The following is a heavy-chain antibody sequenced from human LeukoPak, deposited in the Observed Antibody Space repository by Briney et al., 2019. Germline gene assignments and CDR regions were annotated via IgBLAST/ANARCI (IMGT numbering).Heavy chain of an antibody. J-gene: IGHJ6*03. Sequence: GGSLRLSCAASGFTFSSYWMHWVRQAPGKGLVWVSHINSDGSSTSYADSVKGRFTISRDNAKNTLYLQMNSLRAEDTAVYYCAKGSGWEMSYYYYYMDVWGKGTTVTISS. CDR2: INSDGSST. CDR1: GFTFSSYW. V-gene: IGHV3-74*01. D-gene: IGHD1-26*01. CDR3: AKGSGWEMSYYYYYMDV.